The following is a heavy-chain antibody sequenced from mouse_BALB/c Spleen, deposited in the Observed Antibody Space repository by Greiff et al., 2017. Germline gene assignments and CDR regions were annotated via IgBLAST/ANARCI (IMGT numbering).Heavy chain of an antibody. J-gene: IGHJ3*01. CDR3: AREGTVVAPGFAY. Sequence: VQLKQSGPELVKPGASVKISCKASGYTFTDYNMHWVKQSHGKSLEWIGYIYPYNGGTGYNQKFKSKATLTVDNSSSTAYMELRSLTSEDSAVYYCAREGTVVAPGFAYWGQGTLVTVSA. CDR2: IYPYNGGT. CDR1: GYTFTDYN. D-gene: IGHD1-1*01. V-gene: IGHV1S29*02.